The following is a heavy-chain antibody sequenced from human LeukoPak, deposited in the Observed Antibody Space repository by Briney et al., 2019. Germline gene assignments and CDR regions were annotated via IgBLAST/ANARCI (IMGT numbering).Heavy chain of an antibody. CDR3: ATNILVRDIINWFDP. J-gene: IGHJ5*02. Sequence: ASVKVSCKASGYSFAHYYIHWVRQAPGQGLEWMGWIKPDSGGTRSAQKFQGRVTMTTDTSISTAYMELSSLRYDDTAVYYCATNILVRDIINWFDPWGQGTLVTVSS. CDR1: GYSFAHYY. CDR2: IKPDSGGT. D-gene: IGHD3-10*01. V-gene: IGHV1-2*02.